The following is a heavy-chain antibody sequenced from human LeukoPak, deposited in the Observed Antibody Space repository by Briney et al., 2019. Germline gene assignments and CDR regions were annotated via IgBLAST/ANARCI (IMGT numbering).Heavy chain of an antibody. CDR2: ISGSGGST. J-gene: IGHJ3*02. V-gene: IGHV3-23*01. CDR3: ARDAGGYYDSSGYFLGAFDI. D-gene: IGHD3-22*01. CDR1: GFTFSSYA. Sequence: PGRSLRLSCAASGFTFSSYAMGWVRQAPGKGLEWVSAISGSGGSTYYADSVKGRFTISRDNSKNTLYLQMNSLRAEDTAVYYCARDAGGYYDSSGYFLGAFDIWGQGTMVTVSS.